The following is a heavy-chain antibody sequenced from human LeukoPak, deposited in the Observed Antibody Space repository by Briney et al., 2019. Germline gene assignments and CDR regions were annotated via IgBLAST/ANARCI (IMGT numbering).Heavy chain of an antibody. V-gene: IGHV4-39*07. CDR2: IYTSGTT. Sequence: PSETLSLTCTVSGGSISSSSYYWGWLRQPPGTGLEWIGRIYTSGTTHYNPSLKSRVTMSVDTSKNQFSLKLSSVTAADTAVYYCARLSTVTTSFDYWGQGTLVTVSS. CDR3: ARLSTVTTSFDY. D-gene: IGHD4-17*01. CDR1: GGSISSSSYY. J-gene: IGHJ4*02.